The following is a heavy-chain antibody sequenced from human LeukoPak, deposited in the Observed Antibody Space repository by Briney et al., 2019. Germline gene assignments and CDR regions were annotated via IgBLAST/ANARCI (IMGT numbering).Heavy chain of an antibody. J-gene: IGHJ4*02. CDR3: ARLQEDSSGCYYFDY. V-gene: IGHV4-39*01. CDR2: IYYSGST. CDR1: GVSISSGGYY. Sequence: LETLSLTCTVSGVSISSGGYYWSWIRQHPGKGLEWIGYIYYSGSTYYNPSLKSRVTISVDTSKNQFSLKLSSVTAADTAVYYCARLQEDSSGCYYFDYWGQGILVTVSS. D-gene: IGHD3-22*01.